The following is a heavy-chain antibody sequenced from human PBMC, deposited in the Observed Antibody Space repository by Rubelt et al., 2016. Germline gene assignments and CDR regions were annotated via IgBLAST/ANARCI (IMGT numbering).Heavy chain of an antibody. D-gene: IGHD3-3*01. J-gene: IGHJ4*02. CDR3: ARLFWSGSVYFDS. Sequence: GKGLEWIGSIHYSGSTYYNPSLKSRVTISVDTSKNQFSLKLNSVTAADTAVYYCARLFWSGSVYFDSWGQGTLVTVSA. V-gene: IGHV4-39*07. CDR2: IHYSGST.